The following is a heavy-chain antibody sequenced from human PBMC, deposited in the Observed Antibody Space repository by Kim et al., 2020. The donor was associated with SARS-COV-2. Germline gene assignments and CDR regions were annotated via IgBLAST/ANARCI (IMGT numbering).Heavy chain of an antibody. CDR2: ISSSSSYT. CDR3: ASERLITIFGVVINDAFDI. CDR1: GFTFSDYY. V-gene: IGHV3-11*05. Sequence: GGSLRLSCAASGFTFSDYYMSWIRQAPGKGLEWVSYISSSSSYTKYADSVKGRFTISRDNAKNSLYVQMNSLRAEDTAVYYCASERLITIFGVVINDAFDIWGQGTMVTVSS. J-gene: IGHJ3*02. D-gene: IGHD3-3*01.